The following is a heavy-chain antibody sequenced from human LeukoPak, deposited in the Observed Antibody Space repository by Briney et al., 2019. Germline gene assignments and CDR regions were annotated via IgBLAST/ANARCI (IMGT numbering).Heavy chain of an antibody. CDR1: GGSISSGDYY. D-gene: IGHD6-13*01. Sequence: SETLSLTCTVSGGSISSGDYYWSWIRHPPGKGLEWIAYIYYSGSTYYNPSPKSRVTISVDTSKNQFSLKLSSVTAADTAVYYCAREARYSSLVEWDYWGQGTLVTVSS. CDR3: AREARYSSLVEWDY. J-gene: IGHJ4*02. CDR2: IYYSGST. V-gene: IGHV4-30-4*08.